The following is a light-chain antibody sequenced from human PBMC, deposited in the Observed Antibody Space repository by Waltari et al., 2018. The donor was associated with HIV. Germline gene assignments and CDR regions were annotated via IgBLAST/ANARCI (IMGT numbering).Light chain of an antibody. Sequence: QSVLTQPPSLSAAPGQKVSITCSGSSSNIGVNYVSWYQQFPRTAPKLLIYDNNARPSGIPDRFSGSKSGTSATLDITGLRTGDEADYYCVSWDSSLRGVLFGGGTKLTVL. CDR1: SSNIGVNY. CDR3: VSWDSSLRGVL. V-gene: IGLV1-51*01. J-gene: IGLJ2*01. CDR2: DNN.